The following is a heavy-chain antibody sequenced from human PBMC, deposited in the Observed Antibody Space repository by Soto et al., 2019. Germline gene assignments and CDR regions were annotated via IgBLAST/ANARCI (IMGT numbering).Heavy chain of an antibody. J-gene: IGHJ3*02. D-gene: IGHD3-3*02. Sequence: QAQLVQSGAEMKKPGASVKVSCKATGYTFSAYTMNWVRQAPGQSLEWLGWINAGSGNTKYSQNFQRRVSITRDTSARTVYMELTGLTSEDTAVYYCARDTETLGPRANDALDIWGQGTMVTVSS. CDR1: GYTFSAYT. CDR2: INAGSGNT. V-gene: IGHV1-3*01. CDR3: ARDTETLGPRANDALDI.